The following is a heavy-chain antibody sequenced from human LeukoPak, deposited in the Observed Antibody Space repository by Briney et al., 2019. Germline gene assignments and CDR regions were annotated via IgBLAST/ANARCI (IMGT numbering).Heavy chain of an antibody. Sequence: PGGSLRLSCAASGFTFSSYEMNWVRQAPGKGLEWLSYITGDGHAIQYAASVKGRFTISRDNDQNSMYLQMNSLTAEDTAVYYCAREKTLTKGDAVDVWGQGTVVTVSS. CDR3: AREKTLTKGDAVDV. D-gene: IGHD1-14*01. CDR2: ITGDGHAI. V-gene: IGHV3-48*03. CDR1: GFTFSSYE. J-gene: IGHJ3*01.